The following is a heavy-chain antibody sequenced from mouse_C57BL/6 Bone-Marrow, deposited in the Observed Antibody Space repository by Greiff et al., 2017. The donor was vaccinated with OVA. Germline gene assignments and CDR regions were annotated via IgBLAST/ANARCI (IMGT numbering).Heavy chain of an antibody. J-gene: IGHJ3*01. Sequence: EVNVVESGGGLVKPGGSLKLSCAASGFTFSSYAMSWVRQTPEKRLEWVATISDGGSYTYYPDNVKGRFTISRDNAKNNLYLQMSHLKSEDTAMYYCARERGLYDYRSLAYWGQGTLVTVSA. CDR1: GFTFSSYA. CDR3: ARERGLYDYRSLAY. D-gene: IGHD2-4*01. CDR2: ISDGGSYT. V-gene: IGHV5-4*01.